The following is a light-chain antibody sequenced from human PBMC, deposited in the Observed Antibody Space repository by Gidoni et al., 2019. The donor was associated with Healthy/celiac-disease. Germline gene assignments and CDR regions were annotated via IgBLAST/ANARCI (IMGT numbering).Light chain of an antibody. J-gene: IGLJ2*01. CDR2: RNN. V-gene: IGLV1-47*01. CDR3: AAWDDSLSGYVV. CDR1: SSNIGSNY. Sequence: QSVLTQPPSASGTPGQRVTISCSGSSSNIGSNYVYWYQQLPGTAPNLLIYRNNQRPSGVPDRFSGSKSGTSASLAISGLRSEYEADYYCAAWDDSLSGYVVFGGGTKLTVL.